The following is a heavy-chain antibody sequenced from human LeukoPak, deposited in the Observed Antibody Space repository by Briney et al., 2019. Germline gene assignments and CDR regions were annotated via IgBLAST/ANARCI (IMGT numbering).Heavy chain of an antibody. CDR2: ICISSTYI. J-gene: IGHJ4*02. Sequence: GGSLRLSCAASGFTFSSYSMNWVRQAPGKGLEWVSSICISSTYIYYTDSVKGRFTISRDDASNSLDLQMNSLRAEDTAVYYCASGIYYATVHTWSPVWGQGTLVTVSS. D-gene: IGHD1-26*01. CDR3: ASGIYYATVHTWSPV. CDR1: GFTFSSYS. V-gene: IGHV3-21*01.